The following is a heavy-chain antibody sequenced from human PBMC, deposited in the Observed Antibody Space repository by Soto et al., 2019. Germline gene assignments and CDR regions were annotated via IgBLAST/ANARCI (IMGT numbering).Heavy chain of an antibody. D-gene: IGHD2-21*02. CDR1: GGTFSSYT. Sequence: GASVKVSCKASGGTFSSYTISWVRQAPGQGLEWMGRIIPILGIANYAQKFQGRVTITADKSTSTAYMELSSLRSEDTAVYYCARDTPYCGGDCSTASLGYWGQGTLVTVSS. CDR3: ARDTPYCGGDCSTASLGY. CDR2: IIPILGIA. V-gene: IGHV1-69*04. J-gene: IGHJ4*02.